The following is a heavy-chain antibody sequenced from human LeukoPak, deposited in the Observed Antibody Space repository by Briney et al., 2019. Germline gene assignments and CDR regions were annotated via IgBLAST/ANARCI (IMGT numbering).Heavy chain of an antibody. CDR2: INHSGST. CDR3: ARGQYYDTSGPNWFDP. CDR1: GGSFCGYY. Sequence: SETLSLTCAVYGGSFCGYYWSWIRQPPGKGLEWIGEINHSGSTNYNPSLKSRVTISVDTSKNQFSLNLSSVTAADTDVYYCARGQYYDTSGPNWFDPWGQGTLVTVSS. V-gene: IGHV4-34*01. D-gene: IGHD3-22*01. J-gene: IGHJ5*02.